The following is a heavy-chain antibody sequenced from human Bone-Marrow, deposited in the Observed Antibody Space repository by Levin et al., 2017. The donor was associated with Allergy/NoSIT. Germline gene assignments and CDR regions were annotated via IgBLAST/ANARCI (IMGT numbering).Heavy chain of an antibody. V-gene: IGHV4-34*01. Sequence: SETLSLTCAIYGGSFGDYYWGWIRQTPGKGREWIGELTDTGSTNYKSSLTSRVTISADTSKNHFSLKLTSVTAADTAIYYCARRGGSFRGPNWFDPWGQGTLVTVHS. CDR1: GGSFGDYY. J-gene: IGHJ5*02. D-gene: IGHD1-26*01. CDR3: ARRGGSFRGPNWFDP. CDR2: LTDTGST.